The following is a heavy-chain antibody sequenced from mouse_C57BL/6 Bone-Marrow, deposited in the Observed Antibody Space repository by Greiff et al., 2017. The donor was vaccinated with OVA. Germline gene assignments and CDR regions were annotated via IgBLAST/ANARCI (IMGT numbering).Heavy chain of an antibody. CDR1: GYTFTSYW. J-gene: IGHJ4*01. D-gene: IGHD2-5*01. CDR3: ARSGYSNYVDYAMDY. V-gene: IGHV1-53*01. CDR2: INPSNGGT. Sequence: QVQLQQPGTELVKPGASVKLSCKASGYTFTSYWMHWVKQRPGQGLEWIGNINPSNGGTTYNEKFKSKATLTVDKSSSTAYMQLSSLTSEDSAVYYCARSGYSNYVDYAMDYWGQGTSVTVSS.